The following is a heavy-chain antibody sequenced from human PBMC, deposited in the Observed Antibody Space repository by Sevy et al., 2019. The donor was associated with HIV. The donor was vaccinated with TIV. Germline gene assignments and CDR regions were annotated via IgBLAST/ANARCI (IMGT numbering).Heavy chain of an antibody. Sequence: SETLSLTCVVYGGSFSGYYWSWIRQPPGKGLEWIGEINHSGSTNYNPSLKSRVTISADTSKNQFSLKLSSVTVADTAVYYCATRRGHLSFDYWGQGTLVTVSS. V-gene: IGHV4-34*01. CDR2: INHSGST. CDR3: ATRRGHLSFDY. J-gene: IGHJ4*02. CDR1: GGSFSGYY.